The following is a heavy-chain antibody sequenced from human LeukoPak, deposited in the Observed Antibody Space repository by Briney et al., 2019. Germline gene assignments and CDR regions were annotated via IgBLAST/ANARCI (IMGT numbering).Heavy chain of an antibody. CDR1: GGSISSYY. D-gene: IGHD3-3*01. Sequence: SETLSLTCTVSGGSISSYYWSWIRQPPGKGLEWIGYIYYSGSTNYNPSLKSRVTISVDTSKNQFPLKLSSVTAADTAVYYCARGASGWSGYYHYYYYMDVWGKGTTVTVSS. J-gene: IGHJ6*03. V-gene: IGHV4-59*01. CDR2: IYYSGST. CDR3: ARGASGWSGYYHYYYYMDV.